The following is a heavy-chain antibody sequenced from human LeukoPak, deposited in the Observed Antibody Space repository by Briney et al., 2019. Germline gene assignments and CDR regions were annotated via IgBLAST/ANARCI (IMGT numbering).Heavy chain of an antibody. Sequence: SETLSLTCTVSGGSISSSSYYWGWIRQPPGKGLEWIGSIYYSGSTYYNPSLKSRVTISVDTSKNQFSLKLGSVTAADTAVYYCASSVDTAMVASGVFDYWGQGTLVTVSS. V-gene: IGHV4-39*01. CDR2: IYYSGST. CDR3: ASSVDTAMVASGVFDY. J-gene: IGHJ4*02. D-gene: IGHD5-18*01. CDR1: GGSISSSSYY.